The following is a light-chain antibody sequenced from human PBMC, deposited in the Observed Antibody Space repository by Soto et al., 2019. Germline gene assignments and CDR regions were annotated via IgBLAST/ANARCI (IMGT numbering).Light chain of an antibody. CDR2: DAS. Sequence: PSTLSASVGDRVTITCRASQSISSWLAWYQQKPGKAPKLLIYDASSLGSGVPSRYSGSGSGTEFTLSISSLQPDDFATYYCQQYNTYPWTFGQGTKVDIK. CDR1: QSISSW. J-gene: IGKJ1*01. V-gene: IGKV1-5*01. CDR3: QQYNTYPWT.